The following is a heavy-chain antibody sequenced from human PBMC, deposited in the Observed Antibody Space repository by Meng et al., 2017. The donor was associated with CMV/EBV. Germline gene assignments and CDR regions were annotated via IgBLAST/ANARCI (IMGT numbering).Heavy chain of an antibody. CDR3: ASIVGAQDY. D-gene: IGHD1-26*01. J-gene: IGHJ4*02. Sequence: HLPLQESGPGLVKPSETLSLTCTVSGGSISSSSYYWGWIRQPPGKGLEWIGSIYYSGSTYYNPSLKSRVTISVDTSKNQFSLKLSSVTAADTAVYYCASIVGAQDYWGQGTLVTVSS. CDR1: GGSISSSSYY. V-gene: IGHV4-39*07. CDR2: IYYSGST.